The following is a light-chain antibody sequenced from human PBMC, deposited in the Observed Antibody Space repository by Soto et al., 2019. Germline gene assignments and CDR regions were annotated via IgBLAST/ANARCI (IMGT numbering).Light chain of an antibody. CDR3: SSYTTSNTLV. V-gene: IGLV2-11*01. CDR2: DVT. Sequence: QSALTQPRSLSGSPGQSVTISCTGTSGDVGGYNYVAWYQQRAGEAPELMIYDVTKRPSGVPDRFSGSKSGNTAFLTISGLHSEDEADYFCSSYTTSNTLVFGGGTKLTVL. CDR1: SGDVGGYNY. J-gene: IGLJ3*02.